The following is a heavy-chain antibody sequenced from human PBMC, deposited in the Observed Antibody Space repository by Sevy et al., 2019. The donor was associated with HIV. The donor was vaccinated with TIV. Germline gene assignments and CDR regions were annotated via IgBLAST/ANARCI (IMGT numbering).Heavy chain of an antibody. V-gene: IGHV4-31*03. CDR1: GGSISSGGYY. D-gene: IGHD2-21*02. CDR2: IYYSGST. J-gene: IGHJ6*03. CDR3: ARAYCGGDCYPLSYYYMDV. Sequence: SETLSLTCTVSGGSISSGGYYWSWIRQHPGKGLEWTAYIYYSGSTYYNPSLKSRVTISVDTSKNQFSLKLSSVTAADTAVYYCARAYCGGDCYPLSYYYMDVWGKGTTVTVSS.